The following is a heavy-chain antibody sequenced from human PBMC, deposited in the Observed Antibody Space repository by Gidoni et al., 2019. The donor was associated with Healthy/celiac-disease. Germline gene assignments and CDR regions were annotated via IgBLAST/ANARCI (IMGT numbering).Heavy chain of an antibody. CDR3: ARDLGDTAMVNWAYYYYMDV. J-gene: IGHJ6*03. V-gene: IGHV3-7*01. D-gene: IGHD5-18*01. CDR1: GFTFSRYW. Sequence: EVQLVESGGGLVQPGGSLRLSCAASGFTFSRYWMSWVRQAPGKGLKWVANIKQDGSEKYYVDSVKGRFTISRDNAKNSLYLQMNSLRAEDTAVYYCARDLGDTAMVNWAYYYYMDVWGKGTTVTVSS. CDR2: IKQDGSEK.